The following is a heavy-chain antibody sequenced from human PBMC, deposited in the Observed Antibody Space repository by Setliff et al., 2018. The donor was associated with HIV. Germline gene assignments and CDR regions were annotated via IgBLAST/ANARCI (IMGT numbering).Heavy chain of an antibody. J-gene: IGHJ4*02. D-gene: IGHD2-2*01. V-gene: IGHV1-3*01. CDR3: AGAPFRSMSAHYRTLDY. Sequence: ASVKVSCKSSGYSFTRQSHDLHWLRQVPGEELEGMGWINLVTGKTAYLHKFQGSVTIATNTSASTAYMEMSSLRSEDTAIYFCAGAPFRSMSAHYRTLDYWGQGTLVTVSS. CDR1: GYSFTRQSHD. CDR2: INLVTGKT.